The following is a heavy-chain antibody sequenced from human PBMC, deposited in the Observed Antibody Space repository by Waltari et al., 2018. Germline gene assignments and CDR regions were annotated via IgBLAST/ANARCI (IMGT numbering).Heavy chain of an antibody. CDR3: ARDNGDIVAEFDY. D-gene: IGHD5-12*01. J-gene: IGHJ4*02. V-gene: IGHV1-69*12. CDR1: GGTFSSYA. CDR2: ITPIFGTA. Sequence: QVQLVQSGAEVKKPGSSVKVSCKASGGTFSSYAISWVRQAPGQGLEWMGWITPIFGTANYELKFQGRVTITADESTSTAYMELSSLRAEDTAVYYCARDNGDIVAEFDYWGQGTLVTVSS.